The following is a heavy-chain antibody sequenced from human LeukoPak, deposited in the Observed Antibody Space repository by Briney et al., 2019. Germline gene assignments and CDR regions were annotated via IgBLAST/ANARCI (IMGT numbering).Heavy chain of an antibody. CDR2: IRSESSST. J-gene: IGHJ4*02. CDR3: VRDLNWAFDY. D-gene: IGHD3-16*01. V-gene: IGHV3-48*01. CDR1: GFTFSRYT. Sequence: KPGGSLRLSCAASGFTFSRYTMNWVRQAPGKELEWISNIRSESSSTTYADSVKGRFTISRDNAKNSLYLQINSLRAENTAVYYCVRDLNWAFDYWGQGTLVTVSS.